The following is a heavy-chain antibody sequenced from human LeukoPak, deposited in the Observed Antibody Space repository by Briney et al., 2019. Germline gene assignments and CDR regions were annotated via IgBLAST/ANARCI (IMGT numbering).Heavy chain of an antibody. D-gene: IGHD2-2*01. CDR1: GFTFSTYS. V-gene: IGHV3-21*01. Sequence: GGSLRLSCAASGFTFSTYSMNWVRQAPGKGLEWVSSISSSSSYIYYAESVKGRFTISRDNAKNSLYLQMNSLRAEDTAVYYCAREYCSSTSCLYDYWGQGTLVTVSS. CDR2: ISSSSSYI. J-gene: IGHJ4*02. CDR3: AREYCSSTSCLYDY.